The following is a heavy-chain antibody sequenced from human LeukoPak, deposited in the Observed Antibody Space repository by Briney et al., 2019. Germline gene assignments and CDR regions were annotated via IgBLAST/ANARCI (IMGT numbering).Heavy chain of an antibody. CDR1: GGSISSYY. Sequence: SETLSLICTVSGGSISSYYWSWIRQPPGKELEWIGYIYYSGSTNYNLSLKSRVTISVDTSKNQFSLKLSSVTAADTAVYYCARGRPGVLSIRYFDYWGQGTLVTVSS. D-gene: IGHD2-15*01. CDR3: ARGRPGVLSIRYFDY. J-gene: IGHJ4*02. V-gene: IGHV4-59*01. CDR2: IYYSGST.